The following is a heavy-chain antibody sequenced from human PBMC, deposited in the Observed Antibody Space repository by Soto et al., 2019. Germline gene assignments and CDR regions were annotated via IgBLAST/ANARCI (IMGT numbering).Heavy chain of an antibody. J-gene: IGHJ6*02. D-gene: IGHD5-12*01. V-gene: IGHV1-69*06. Sequence: SVKVSCKASGGTFSSYAISWVRQAPGQGLEWMGGIIPIFGTANYAQKFQGRVTITADKSTSTAYMELSSLRSEDTAVYYCASVLSGYDRPYYYYYGMDVWGQGTTVTVYS. CDR3: ASVLSGYDRPYYYYYGMDV. CDR2: IIPIFGTA. CDR1: GGTFSSYA.